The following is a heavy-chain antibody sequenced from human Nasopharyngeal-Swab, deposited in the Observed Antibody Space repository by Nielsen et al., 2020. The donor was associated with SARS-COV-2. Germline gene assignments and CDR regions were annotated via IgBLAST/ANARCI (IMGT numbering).Heavy chain of an antibody. CDR3: ARGLRKVPIFPASQYYFDY. CDR2: INDSGST. CDR1: GGFFRGFY. Sequence: GSLRLSCAVYGGFFRGFYWSWIRQPPGKGLEWIGEINDSGSTNYNPSLTSRVTMSVDTSKSQFSLKLNSVTAAATAVYYCARGLRKVPIFPASQYYFDYWGQGTLVTVSS. D-gene: IGHD3-9*01. J-gene: IGHJ4*02. V-gene: IGHV4-34*01.